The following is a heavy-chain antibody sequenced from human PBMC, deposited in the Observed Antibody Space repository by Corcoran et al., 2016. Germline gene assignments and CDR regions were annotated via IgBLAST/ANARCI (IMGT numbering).Heavy chain of an antibody. J-gene: IGHJ4*02. V-gene: IGHV1-3*01. CDR2: INAGNGNT. CDR1: GYTFTSYA. CDR3: ARGWGTMVRGGIVGY. Sequence: QVQLVQSGAEVKKPGASVKVSCKASGYTFTSYAMHWVRQAPGQRLEWMGWINAGNGNTKYSQKFQGRVTITRDTSASTAYMELSSLRSEDTAVYYCARGWGTMVRGGIVGYWGQGTLVTVSS. D-gene: IGHD3-10*01.